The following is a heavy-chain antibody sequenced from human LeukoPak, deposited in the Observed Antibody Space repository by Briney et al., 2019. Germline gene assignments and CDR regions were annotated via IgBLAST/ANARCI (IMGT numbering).Heavy chain of an antibody. J-gene: IGHJ4*02. CDR1: GFTFAAYI. CDR2: ISGSGGST. D-gene: IGHD1-26*01. Sequence: GGSLRLSCAASGFTFAAYILHWVRQAPGKGLEWVSAISGSGGSTYYADSVKGRFTISRDNSKNTLYLQMNSLRAEDTAVYYCAKAELIGRYYFDYWGQGTLVTVSS. CDR3: AKAELIGRYYFDY. V-gene: IGHV3-23*01.